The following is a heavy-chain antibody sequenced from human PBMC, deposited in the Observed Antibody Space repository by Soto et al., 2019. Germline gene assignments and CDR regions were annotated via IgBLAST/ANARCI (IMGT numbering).Heavy chain of an antibody. CDR3: ARDGIGGTVFRGFCDY. CDR1: RSIFCGYG. Sequence: QEHLVESGGGVVQPGRSLRLSCAASRSIFCGYGMHWVRQAPGKGLEWVAVIWYDGSNKYYADSVKGRFTISRDNSKNMLYLQMDSLRVEDTAVYYCARDGIGGTVFRGFCDYWGQGTLVTVSS. V-gene: IGHV3-33*01. CDR2: IWYDGSNK. D-gene: IGHD1-7*01. J-gene: IGHJ4*02.